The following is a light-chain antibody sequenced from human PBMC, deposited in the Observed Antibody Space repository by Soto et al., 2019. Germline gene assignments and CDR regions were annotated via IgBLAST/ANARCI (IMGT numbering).Light chain of an antibody. CDR1: QSISSW. V-gene: IGKV1-5*01. J-gene: IGKJ1*01. Sequence: DIQMTQSPSTLSVSVGDRVTITCRASQSISSWLAWYQQKPGKAPRLLIYDASYLERGVPSRFSGSGSGTEFTLTISGLQPDDLATYYCQQYNSFWTFGQGTKVEI. CDR2: DAS. CDR3: QQYNSFWT.